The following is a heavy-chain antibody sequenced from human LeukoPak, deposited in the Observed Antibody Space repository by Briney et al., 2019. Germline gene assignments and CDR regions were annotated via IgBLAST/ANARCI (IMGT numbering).Heavy chain of an antibody. D-gene: IGHD5-24*01. CDR1: GYSFTSYW. V-gene: IGHV5-51*01. J-gene: IGHJ4*02. Sequence: GESLKISCKGSGYSFTSYWIGWVRQMPGKGLEWTGIIYPGDSDTRYSPSFQGQVTISADKSISTAYLQWSSLKASDTAMYYCARLRGLGRWLQSPFDYWGQGTLVTVSS. CDR3: ARLRGLGRWLQSPFDY. CDR2: IYPGDSDT.